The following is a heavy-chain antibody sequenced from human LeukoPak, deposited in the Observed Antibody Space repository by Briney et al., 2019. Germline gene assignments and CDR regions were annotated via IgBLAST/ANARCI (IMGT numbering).Heavy chain of an antibody. CDR1: GGSISSVSYC. CDR3: ARQSEYSSRMDY. J-gene: IGHJ4*02. CDR2: IHTSGNT. V-gene: IGHV4-61*09. D-gene: IGHD6-13*01. Sequence: SETLSLTCTVSGGSISSVSYCWSWIRQPAGKGLEWIGHIHTSGNTNYNSSLKSRVTISVDTSKNQFSLKLSSVTAADTAVYYCARQSEYSSRMDYWGQGTLVTVSS.